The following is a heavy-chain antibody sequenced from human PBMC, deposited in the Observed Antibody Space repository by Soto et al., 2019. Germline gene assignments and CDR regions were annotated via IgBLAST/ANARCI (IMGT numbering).Heavy chain of an antibody. CDR3: ARAGVTTTQWFAP. D-gene: IGHD4-17*01. CDR1: GGPFSRYV. CDR2: IIPIFGTA. Sequence: PVKGDCPAPGGPFSRYVVGRWRKAPGQGLEWMGGIIPIFGTANYAQKFQGRATITADKSTSTAYMELSSLRSEDTAVYYCARAGVTTTQWFAPRGQGTLVTAPQ. J-gene: IGHJ5*02. V-gene: IGHV1-69*06.